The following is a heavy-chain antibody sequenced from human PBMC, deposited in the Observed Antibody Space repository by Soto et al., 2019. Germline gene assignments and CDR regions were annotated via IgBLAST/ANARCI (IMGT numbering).Heavy chain of an antibody. Sequence: QLQLQESGSGLVKPSQTLSLTCAVSGGSISSGGYSWSWVRQPPGKGLAWIGYIYHSGSTYYNPALKSRVTISGDRSKNQFSLQLRSVTAAATAVYFCARGMTTVTTLDYWGQGTLVTVS. CDR1: GGSISSGGYS. V-gene: IGHV4-30-2*01. D-gene: IGHD4-4*01. CDR3: ARGMTTVTTLDY. CDR2: IYHSGST. J-gene: IGHJ4*02.